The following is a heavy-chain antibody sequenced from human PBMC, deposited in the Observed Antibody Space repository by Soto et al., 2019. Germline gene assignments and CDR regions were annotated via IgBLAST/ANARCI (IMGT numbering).Heavy chain of an antibody. CDR3: ARAGLEPANAFDV. D-gene: IGHD2-2*01. J-gene: IGHJ3*01. V-gene: IGHV3-21*06. CDR2: ISGSGSYI. Sequence: GGSLRLSCTASGFIFSSYTINWVRQSPGKGLEWVSSISGSGSYIYIADSMKGRITISRDNAQNSVHLQMNSLRVEDTAVYYCARAGLEPANAFDVWGQGTKVTVSS. CDR1: GFIFSSYT.